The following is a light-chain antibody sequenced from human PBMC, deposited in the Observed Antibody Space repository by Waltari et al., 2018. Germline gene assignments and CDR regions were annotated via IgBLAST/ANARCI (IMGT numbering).Light chain of an antibody. J-gene: IGLJ2*01. CDR1: SSAGGGHDY. V-gene: IGLV2-14*03. Sequence: QSALSQPASVSGSPGQSITISCTGASSAGGGHDYVSWYQQHPGKAPKLIIRDVNNRPSVVSNRFSGSKSGNTASLTISGLQAEDEADYYCSSYSTSSSLILFGEGTKVTVL. CDR2: DVN. CDR3: SSYSTSSSLIL.